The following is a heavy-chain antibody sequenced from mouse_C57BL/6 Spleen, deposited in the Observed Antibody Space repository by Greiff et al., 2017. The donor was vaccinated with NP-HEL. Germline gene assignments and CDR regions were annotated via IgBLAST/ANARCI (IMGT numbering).Heavy chain of an antibody. J-gene: IGHJ1*03. CDR2: IDPETGGT. Sequence: QVQLKQSGAELVRPGASVTLSCKASGYTFTDYEMHWVKQTPVHGLEWIGAIDPETGGTAYNQKFKGKAILTADKSSSTAYMELRSLTSEDSAVYYCTRSRDYDNWYFDVWGTGTTVTVSS. CDR1: GYTFTDYE. CDR3: TRSRDYDNWYFDV. D-gene: IGHD2-4*01. V-gene: IGHV1-15*01.